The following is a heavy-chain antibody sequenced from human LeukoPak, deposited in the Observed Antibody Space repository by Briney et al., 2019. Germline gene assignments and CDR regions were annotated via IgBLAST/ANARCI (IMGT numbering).Heavy chain of an antibody. J-gene: IGHJ4*02. CDR1: GFTFSSRG. D-gene: IGHD6-13*01. CDR3: ARQHIAATAFDY. V-gene: IGHV3-30*03. Sequence: GRSLRLSCAASGFTFSSRGMHWVRQAPGKGLEWVTFISYDGSNKYYADSVKGRFTISRDNSKNTLFLQMNSLRAEDTAVYYCARQHIAATAFDYWGQGTLVTVSS. CDR2: ISYDGSNK.